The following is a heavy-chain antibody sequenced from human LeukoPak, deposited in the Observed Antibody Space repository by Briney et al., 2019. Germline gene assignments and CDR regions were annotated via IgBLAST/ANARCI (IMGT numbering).Heavy chain of an antibody. V-gene: IGHV3-11*01. Sequence: PGGSLRLSWAASGLTFNDYYMSWIRQARGKGLEGLSYIKIGGTNTHYADSVKGRFTISRDTAKKSLYLEMNTLRAEDTAVYYCATDGAGFDTWGQGVLVTVSS. CDR1: GLTFNDYY. J-gene: IGHJ5*02. CDR3: ATDGAGFDT. CDR2: IKIGGTNT.